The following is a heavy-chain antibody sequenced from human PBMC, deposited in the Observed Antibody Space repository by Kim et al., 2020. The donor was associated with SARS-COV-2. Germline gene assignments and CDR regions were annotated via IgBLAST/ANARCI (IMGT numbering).Heavy chain of an antibody. CDR1: GGSISSSNW. CDR3: ARDGRYFGPYYFDY. D-gene: IGHD3-9*01. V-gene: IGHV4-4*02. J-gene: IGHJ4*02. Sequence: SETLSLTCAVSGGSISSSNWWSWVRQPPGKGLEWIGEIYHSGSTNYNPSLKSRVTISVDKSKNQFSLKLSSVTAADTAVYYCARDGRYFGPYYFDYWGQGTLVTVSS. CDR2: IYHSGST.